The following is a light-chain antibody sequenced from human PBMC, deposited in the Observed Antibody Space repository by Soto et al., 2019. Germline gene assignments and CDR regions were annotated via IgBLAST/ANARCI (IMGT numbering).Light chain of an antibody. CDR1: QRISSN. V-gene: IGKV3-15*01. Sequence: EIVMTQSPATLSVSPGERATLYCQASQRISSNLAWYQHKPGKAPRITTYGPSQTDTGIPARFSASAYGTDSTLTISRLQSEDFALHFGQQYNHWWKLGQGPKVDIK. J-gene: IGKJ1*01. CDR2: GPS. CDR3: QQYNHWWK.